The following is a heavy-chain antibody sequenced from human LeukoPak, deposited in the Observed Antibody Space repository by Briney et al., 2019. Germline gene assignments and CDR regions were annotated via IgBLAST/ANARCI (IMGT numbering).Heavy chain of an antibody. J-gene: IGHJ4*02. Sequence: GGSLRLSCAASGFTFSSYGMHWVRQAPGKGLEWVAVIWYDGSNKYYADSVKGRFTISRDNSKNTLYLQMNSLRAEDTALYFCAKANYYDSSGYYRFDYWGQGTLVTVSS. CDR2: IWYDGSNK. CDR1: GFTFSSYG. D-gene: IGHD3-22*01. V-gene: IGHV3-30*02. CDR3: AKANYYDSSGYYRFDY.